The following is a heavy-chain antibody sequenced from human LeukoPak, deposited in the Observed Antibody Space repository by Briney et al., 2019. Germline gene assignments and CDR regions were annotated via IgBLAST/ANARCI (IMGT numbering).Heavy chain of an antibody. J-gene: IGHJ3*02. V-gene: IGHV4-59*12. CDR3: ASTTVVKVAAFDI. Sequence: KPSETLSLTCTVSGGSISSYYWSWIRQPPGKGLEWIGYIYYSGSTNYNPSLKSRVTISVDTSKNQFSLKLSSVTAADTAVYYCASTTVVKVAAFDIWGQGTMVTVSS. CDR1: GGSISSYY. CDR2: IYYSGST. D-gene: IGHD4-23*01.